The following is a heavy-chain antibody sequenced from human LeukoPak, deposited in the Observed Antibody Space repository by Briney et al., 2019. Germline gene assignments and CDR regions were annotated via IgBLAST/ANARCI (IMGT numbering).Heavy chain of an antibody. Sequence: PGGSLRLSCEASGFTFSSYNMNWVRQAPGKRLEWVSSITSSSSYVFYADSVKGRFTISRDNAKNSLYLQMNSLRAEDTAVYSCVRLSTATPGIDSWGQGTLVTVSS. CDR1: GFTFSSYN. V-gene: IGHV3-21*01. CDR3: VRLSTATPGIDS. D-gene: IGHD2-15*01. CDR2: ITSSSSYV. J-gene: IGHJ4*02.